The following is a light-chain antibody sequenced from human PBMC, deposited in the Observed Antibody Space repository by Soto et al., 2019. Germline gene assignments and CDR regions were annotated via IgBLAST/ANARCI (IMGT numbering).Light chain of an antibody. CDR2: LGS. J-gene: IGKJ4*01. V-gene: IGKV2-28*01. Sequence: DIVMTQSPLSLPVTPGEPASISCRSSQSLLHSNGYNYLPWHLHQPGQTPPFLIYLGSNRASGVPDMVSGSGSGTDFTLKISRVEAEDVGDYYFMQALQPPLTFGGGTKGEIK. CDR3: MQALQPPLT. CDR1: QSLLHSNGYNY.